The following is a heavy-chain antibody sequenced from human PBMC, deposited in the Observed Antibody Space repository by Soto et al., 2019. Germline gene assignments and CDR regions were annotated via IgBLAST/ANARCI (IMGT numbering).Heavy chain of an antibody. Sequence: ASVKVSCKASGYTFTSYGISWVRQAPGQGLEWMGWISAYNGNTNYAQKLQGRVTMTTDTSKNTLYLQMNSLRAEDTAVYYCAKDQGSSWYEIDYWGQGTLLTVSS. CDR2: ISAYNGNT. J-gene: IGHJ4*02. V-gene: IGHV1-18*01. CDR3: AKDQGSSWYEIDY. D-gene: IGHD6-13*01. CDR1: GYTFTSYG.